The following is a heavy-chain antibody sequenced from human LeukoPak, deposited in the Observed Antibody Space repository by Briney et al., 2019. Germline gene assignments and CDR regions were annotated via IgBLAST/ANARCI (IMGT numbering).Heavy chain of an antibody. CDR3: ARDDFSTYPGLNYFDY. J-gene: IGHJ4*02. CDR1: GYTFTHYA. Sequence: ASVKVSCKASGYTFTHYAVHWVRQVPGQRLEWMGWTNVGNDYTESSQKFQDRLTITSDTTATTVYMELSSLRSEDTAVYYCARDDFSTYPGLNYFDYWGQGSLVTVSS. D-gene: IGHD4-11*01. CDR2: TNVGNDYT. V-gene: IGHV1-3*01.